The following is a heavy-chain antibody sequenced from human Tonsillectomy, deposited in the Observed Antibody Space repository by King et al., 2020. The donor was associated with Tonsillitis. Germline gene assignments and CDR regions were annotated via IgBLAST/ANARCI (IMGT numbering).Heavy chain of an antibody. CDR1: GGSFSGYH. Sequence: VQLQQWGAGLLKPSETLSLTCAVYGGSFSGYHWSWIRQPPGKALEWIGEINHSGSTYYNPSLKSRVTISLDTSKNQFSLKLSSVTAADTAVYYCAGDTYYYDISGYYPHYGMDVWGHGTTVTVSS. J-gene: IGHJ6*02. D-gene: IGHD3-22*01. CDR3: AGDTYYYDISGYYPHYGMDV. CDR2: INHSGST. V-gene: IGHV4-34*01.